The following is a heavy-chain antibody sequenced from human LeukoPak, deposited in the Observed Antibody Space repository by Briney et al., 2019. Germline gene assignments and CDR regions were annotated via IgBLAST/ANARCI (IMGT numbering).Heavy chain of an antibody. J-gene: IGHJ4*02. D-gene: IGHD3-22*01. Sequence: ASVKVSCKASGGTFSSYAISWVRQAPGQGLEWMGRIIPIFGTANYAQKFQGRVTITTDESTSTAYMELSSLRSEDTAVYYCARDPEDYYDSSGLDYWGQGTLVTVSS. CDR1: GGTFSSYA. V-gene: IGHV1-69*05. CDR3: ARDPEDYYDSSGLDY. CDR2: IIPIFGTA.